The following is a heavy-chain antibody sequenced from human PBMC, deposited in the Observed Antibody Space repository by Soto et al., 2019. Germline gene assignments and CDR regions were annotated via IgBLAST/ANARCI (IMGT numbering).Heavy chain of an antibody. CDR2: ISYDGSNK. V-gene: IGHV3-30*18. CDR3: AKDAPYYYDSSGYYGPFDY. J-gene: IGHJ4*02. CDR1: GFTFSSYG. Sequence: LRLSCAASGFTFSSYGIHWVRQAPGKGLEWVALISYDGSNKYYADSVKGRFTISRDNSKNTLYLQMNSLRAEDTAMYYCAKDAPYYYDSSGYYGPFDYWGPGTLVTVS. D-gene: IGHD3-22*01.